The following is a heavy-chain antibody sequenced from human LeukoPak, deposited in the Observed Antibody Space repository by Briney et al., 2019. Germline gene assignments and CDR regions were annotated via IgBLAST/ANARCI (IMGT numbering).Heavy chain of an antibody. Sequence: GGSLRLSCAASGFTFDDYAMHWVRQAPGKGLGWVSGISWNSGSIGYAASVKGRFTISRDNAKNSLYLQMNSLRAEDTALYSCAKSGGGVAAVAGTYDYWGQGTLVTVSS. V-gene: IGHV3-9*01. CDR1: GFTFDDYA. CDR3: AKSGGGVAAVAGTYDY. J-gene: IGHJ4*02. CDR2: ISWNSGSI. D-gene: IGHD6-19*01.